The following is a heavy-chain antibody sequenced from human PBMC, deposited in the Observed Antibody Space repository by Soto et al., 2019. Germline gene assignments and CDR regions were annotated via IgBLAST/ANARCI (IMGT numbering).Heavy chain of an antibody. Sequence: SVKVSCKASGFTFTSSAMQWVRQARGQRLEWIGWIVVGSGNTNYAQKFQERVTITRDMSTSTAYMELSSLRSEDTAVYYCAAEKADSLLWFGDSPANWFDLWAQGNLVTVSS. V-gene: IGHV1-58*02. CDR2: IVVGSGNT. D-gene: IGHD3-10*01. CDR3: AAEKADSLLWFGDSPANWFDL. J-gene: IGHJ5*02. CDR1: GFTFTSSA.